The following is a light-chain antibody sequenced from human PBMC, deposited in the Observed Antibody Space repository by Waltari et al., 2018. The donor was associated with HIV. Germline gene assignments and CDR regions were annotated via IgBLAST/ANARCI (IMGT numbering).Light chain of an antibody. J-gene: IGLJ2*01. CDR1: SSDIGGRNY. Sequence: QSALTQPRSVSGSPGQSVTISCTGTSSDIGGRNYVSWYQQLPGKVPKLMIYDLTKRPSGVPDRFSGSKSGNTASLTISGLQAEDEADYYCCSFAGSYTWLFGGGTKLTVL. V-gene: IGLV2-11*01. CDR3: CSFAGSYTWL. CDR2: DLT.